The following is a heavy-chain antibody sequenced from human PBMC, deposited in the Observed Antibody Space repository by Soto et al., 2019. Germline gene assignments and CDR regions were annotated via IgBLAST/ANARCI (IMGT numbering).Heavy chain of an antibody. J-gene: IGHJ6*03. D-gene: IGHD2-2*01. Sequence: PSETLSLTCAVYGGSFSGYYWSWIRQPPGKGLEWIGEINHSGSTNYNPSLKSRDTISVDTSKNQFSLKLSSVTAADTAVYYCARYCSSTSCYHYYYYYMDVWGKGTTVTVSS. CDR3: ARYCSSTSCYHYYYYYMDV. V-gene: IGHV4-34*01. CDR2: INHSGST. CDR1: GGSFSGYY.